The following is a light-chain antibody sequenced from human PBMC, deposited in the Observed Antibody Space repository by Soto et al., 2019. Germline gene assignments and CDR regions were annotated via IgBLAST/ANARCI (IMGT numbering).Light chain of an antibody. Sequence: IVLTQTPPTLSLSPGERATLSCRASPSVTNYLAWYQQKPGQPPRLLIYGAFNRAAGIPARFSGSGSGTDFTLTISSLEPEDSAVYYSQQRNIWPPVTFGQGTRLEIK. CDR3: QQRNIWPPVT. V-gene: IGKV3-11*01. CDR1: PSVTNY. CDR2: GAF. J-gene: IGKJ5*01.